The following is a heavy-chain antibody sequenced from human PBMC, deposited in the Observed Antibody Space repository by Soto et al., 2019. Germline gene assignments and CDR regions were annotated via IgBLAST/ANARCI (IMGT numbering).Heavy chain of an antibody. CDR2: INPNSGGT. CDR3: ARVRFSGWYGWFDP. J-gene: IGHJ5*02. CDR1: GYTFTGYY. Sequence: ASVKVSCKASGYTFTGYYMHWVRQAPGQGLEWMGWINPNSGGTNYAQKFQGRVTITRDTSASTAYMELSSLRSEDTAVYYCARVRFSGWYGWFDPWGQGTLVTVSS. D-gene: IGHD6-19*01. V-gene: IGHV1-2*02.